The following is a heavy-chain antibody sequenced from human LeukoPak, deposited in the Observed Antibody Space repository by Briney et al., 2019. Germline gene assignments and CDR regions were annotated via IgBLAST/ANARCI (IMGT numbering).Heavy chain of an antibody. J-gene: IGHJ4*02. D-gene: IGHD1-26*01. Sequence: ASVKVSCKAFGYTFTGYYMHWVRQAPGQELEWMGWIYPNNGGTNYAQNFQGRVTMTRDTSMSTAYMELSSPRSDDTAVYYCARFSGSSNFDYWGQGTLVTVSS. CDR2: IYPNNGGT. V-gene: IGHV1-2*02. CDR3: ARFSGSSNFDY. CDR1: GYTFTGYY.